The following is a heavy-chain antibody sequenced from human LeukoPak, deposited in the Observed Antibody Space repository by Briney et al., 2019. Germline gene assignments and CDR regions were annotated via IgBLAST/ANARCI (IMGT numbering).Heavy chain of an antibody. V-gene: IGHV3-23*01. CDR2: ISGSGGST. CDR1: GFTFRNYG. CDR3: AKDRYSGSYSPDY. Sequence: GSLRLSCTASGFTFRNYGMNWVRQAPGKGLEWVSAISGSGGSTYYADSVKGRFTISRDNSKNTLYLQMNSLRAEDTAVYYCAKDRYSGSYSPDYWGQGTLVTVSS. D-gene: IGHD1-26*01. J-gene: IGHJ4*02.